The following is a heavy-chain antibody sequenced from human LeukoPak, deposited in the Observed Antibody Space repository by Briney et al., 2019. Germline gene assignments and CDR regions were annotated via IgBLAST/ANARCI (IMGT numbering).Heavy chain of an antibody. Sequence: SGTLSLTCAVSGGSISSSNWWSWVRQPPGKGLEWIGEIYHSGSTNYNPSLKSRVTISVDRSKNQFSLKLSSVTAADTAVYYCARARGKGYYYGMDVWGQGTTVTVSS. CDR2: IYHSGST. D-gene: IGHD4-23*01. V-gene: IGHV4-4*02. J-gene: IGHJ6*02. CDR1: GGSISSSNW. CDR3: ARARGKGYYYGMDV.